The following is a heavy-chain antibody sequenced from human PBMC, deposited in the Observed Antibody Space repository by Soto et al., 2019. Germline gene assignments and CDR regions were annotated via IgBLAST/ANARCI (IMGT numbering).Heavy chain of an antibody. Sequence: RASVKVSCKASGYTFTGYYMHWVRQAPGQGLEWMGWISAYNGNTNYAQKLQGRVTMTTDTSTSTAYMELRSLRSDDTAVYYCARVVFPWLAFPPSPPDFDYWGQGTLVTVSS. J-gene: IGHJ4*02. V-gene: IGHV1-18*04. CDR3: ARVVFPWLAFPPSPPDFDY. CDR1: GYTFTGYY. CDR2: ISAYNGNT. D-gene: IGHD6-19*01.